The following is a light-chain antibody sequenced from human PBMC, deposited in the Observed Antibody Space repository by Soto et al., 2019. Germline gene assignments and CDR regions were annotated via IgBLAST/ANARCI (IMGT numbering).Light chain of an antibody. V-gene: IGLV2-14*01. Sequence: QSALTQPASVSGSPGQSITISCTGTSSDVGGYNYVSWYQQHPGKAPKLMSYEVSNRPSGVSNRFSGSKSGNTASLTISGLQAEDEADYYCSSYTRSSTHWVFGGGTKLTVL. CDR2: EVS. J-gene: IGLJ3*02. CDR1: SSDVGGYNY. CDR3: SSYTRSSTHWV.